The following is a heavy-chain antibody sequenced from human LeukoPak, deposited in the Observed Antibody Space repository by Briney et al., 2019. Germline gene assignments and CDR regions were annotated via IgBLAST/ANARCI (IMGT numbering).Heavy chain of an antibody. J-gene: IGHJ6*02. V-gene: IGHV3-30-3*01. CDR2: ISYDGSNK. D-gene: IGHD3-10*01. CDR3: VRGRSYYGSGSYNYNYVMDV. Sequence: GGSLRLSCAASGFTFSDYSIHWVRQAPGRGLEWVAIISYDGSNKYYADSVKGRFIISRDNFKNTLSLQMNSLRAEDTAVYHCVRGRSYYGSGSYNYNYVMDVWGQGTTVTVSS. CDR1: GFTFSDYS.